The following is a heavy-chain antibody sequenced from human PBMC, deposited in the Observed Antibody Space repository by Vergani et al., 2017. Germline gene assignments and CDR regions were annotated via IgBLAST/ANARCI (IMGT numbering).Heavy chain of an antibody. CDR1: GFTFDDYT. Sequence: EVQLVESGGVVVQPGGSLRLSCAASGFTFDDYTMHWVRQAPGKGLEWVSLISWDGGSTYYADSVKGRFTISRDNSKNTLYLQMNSLRAEDTAVYYCAKDLEFGVVPPTNFDYWGQGTLVTVSS. J-gene: IGHJ4*02. CDR3: AKDLEFGVVPPTNFDY. D-gene: IGHD3-3*01. CDR2: ISWDGGST. V-gene: IGHV3-43*01.